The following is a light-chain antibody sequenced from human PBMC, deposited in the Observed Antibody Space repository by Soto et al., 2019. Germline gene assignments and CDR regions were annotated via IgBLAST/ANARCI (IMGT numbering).Light chain of an antibody. V-gene: IGKV3D-20*02. CDR1: QSVSSSY. CDR3: QLRSDWPPTYT. CDR2: DTF. Sequence: EIVLTHSPGTLSLSPGERATLSCRASQSVSSSYLAWYQQRPGQAPRLLIYDTFTRATGIPARFSAKGAGTDFTLTISSLEPEDSAVYFCQLRSDWPPTYTFGQGTKLE. J-gene: IGKJ2*01.